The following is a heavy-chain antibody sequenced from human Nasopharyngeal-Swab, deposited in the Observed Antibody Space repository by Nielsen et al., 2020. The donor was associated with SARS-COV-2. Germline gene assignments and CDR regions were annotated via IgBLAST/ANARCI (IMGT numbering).Heavy chain of an antibody. CDR1: GYTFTGYW. V-gene: IGHV1-2*06. D-gene: IGHD3-16*01. J-gene: IGHJ6*02. Sequence: ASVKVSCKASGYTFTGYWMHWVRQAPGQGLEWMGRISANTGGTDYAQIFQGRVTMTRDTSFTTVYMEVGRLRSDDTAVYYCARGGDAWGVEGLYALDVWGQGTTVTVSS. CDR2: ISANTGGT. CDR3: ARGGDAWGVEGLYALDV.